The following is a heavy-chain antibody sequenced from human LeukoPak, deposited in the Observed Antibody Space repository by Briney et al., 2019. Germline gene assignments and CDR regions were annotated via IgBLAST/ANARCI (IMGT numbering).Heavy chain of an antibody. Sequence: PGGSLRLSCVSSGFTFSNYWMKWVRQAPGKGLEWVASINEDGSGKFSVGSVKDRITISRDNTRNSLDLQINSLTVEDTAIYYCARDDSDVWGTGTTVTVSS. V-gene: IGHV3-7*01. CDR2: INEDGSGK. CDR1: GFTFSNYW. D-gene: IGHD5-18*01. CDR3: ARDDSDV. J-gene: IGHJ6*04.